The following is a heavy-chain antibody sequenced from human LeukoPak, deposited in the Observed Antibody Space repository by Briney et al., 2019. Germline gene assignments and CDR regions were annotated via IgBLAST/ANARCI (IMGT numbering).Heavy chain of an antibody. CDR1: GFTFSSYA. Sequence: GSLRLSCAASGFTFSSYAMSWVRQAPGKGLEWVSAISGSGGSTYYADSVKGRFTISRDNSKNTLYLQMNSLRAEDTAVYYCAKDAAGFTYYYDTKTTTGAFDIWGQGTMVTVSS. D-gene: IGHD3-22*01. V-gene: IGHV3-23*01. CDR2: ISGSGGST. CDR3: AKDAAGFTYYYDTKTTTGAFDI. J-gene: IGHJ3*02.